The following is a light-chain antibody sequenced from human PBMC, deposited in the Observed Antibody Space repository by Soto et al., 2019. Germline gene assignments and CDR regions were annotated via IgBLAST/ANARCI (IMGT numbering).Light chain of an antibody. CDR1: SSDVGGYNY. V-gene: IGLV2-8*01. J-gene: IGLJ2*01. Sequence: QSALTQPPSASGYPGQSVTISCSGTSSDVGGYNYVSWYQQHPGKAPKLMIYEVTRRPSGVPDRFSGSRSGNTASLTVSGLQAEDEADYYCSSYAVSNKVAFGGGTKLTVL. CDR3: SSYAVSNKVA. CDR2: EVT.